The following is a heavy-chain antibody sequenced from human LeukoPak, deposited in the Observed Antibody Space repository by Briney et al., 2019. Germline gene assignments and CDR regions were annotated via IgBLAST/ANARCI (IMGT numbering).Heavy chain of an antibody. CDR1: GGSISSSSYY. CDR3: ARPAYGSGSLSAFDI. J-gene: IGHJ3*02. Sequence: SETLSLTCTVSGGSISSSSYYWGWIRQPPGKGLEWIGSIYYSGRTYHNPSLRSRVTISVDTSKNQFSPKLSSVTAADTAVYYCARPAYGSGSLSAFDIWGQGTMVTVSS. V-gene: IGHV4-39*01. CDR2: IYYSGRT. D-gene: IGHD3-10*01.